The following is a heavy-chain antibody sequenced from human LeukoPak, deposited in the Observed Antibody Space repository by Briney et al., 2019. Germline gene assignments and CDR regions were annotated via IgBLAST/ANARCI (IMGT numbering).Heavy chain of an antibody. CDR1: GYTFTSYD. CDR2: MNPNSGNT. D-gene: IGHD2-2*01. Sequence: GASVKVSCKASGYTFTSYDINWVRQATGQGLEWMGWMNPNSGNTGYAQKFQGRVTMTRNTSISTAYMELSRLRSDDTAVYYCARVGLATVVVPAATNWFDPWGQGTLVTVSS. J-gene: IGHJ5*02. V-gene: IGHV1-8*01. CDR3: ARVGLATVVVPAATNWFDP.